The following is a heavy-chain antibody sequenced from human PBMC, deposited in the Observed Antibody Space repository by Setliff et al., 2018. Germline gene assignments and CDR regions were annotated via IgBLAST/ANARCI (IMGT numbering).Heavy chain of an antibody. CDR2: IIPILGTT. D-gene: IGHD6-19*01. V-gene: IGHV1-69*05. J-gene: IGHJ4*01. CDR3: ASALIRRVAVAGKSQFDY. CDR1: GGFSTHA. Sequence: ASVKVSCRASGGFSTHAISWVRQVPGQGLEWMGRIIPILGTTDYAQNFQGRVTITTDESTSSAYLEMSNLRSEDTAVYYCASALIRRVAVAGKSQFDYWGQGTLVTVSS.